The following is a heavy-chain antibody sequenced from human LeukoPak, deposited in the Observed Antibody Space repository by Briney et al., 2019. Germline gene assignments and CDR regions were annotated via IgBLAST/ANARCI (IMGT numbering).Heavy chain of an antibody. D-gene: IGHD6-19*01. CDR2: VKQNGSEE. Sequence: GGSLRLSCAASGFTFSRHWMSWVRQAPGKGLEWVANVKQNGSEEFYVDSVKGRFTISRDNAKNSLYLQMNSLRAEDTAVYYCARDPVHSSGWFAVSYYYMDVWGKGTTVTVSS. CDR1: GFTFSRHW. CDR3: ARDPVHSSGWFAVSYYYMDV. J-gene: IGHJ6*03. V-gene: IGHV3-7*01.